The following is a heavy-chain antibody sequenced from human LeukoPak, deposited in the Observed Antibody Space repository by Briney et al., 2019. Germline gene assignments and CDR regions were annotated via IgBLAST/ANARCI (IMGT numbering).Heavy chain of an antibody. CDR2: IYSGGST. CDR3: ASDSSSWSYYYGMDV. Sequence: PGGSLRPSCAASGFTVSSNYMSWVRQAPGKGLEWVSVIYSGGSTYYADSVKGRFTISRDNSKNTLYLQMNSLRAEDTAVYYCASDSSSWSYYYGMDVWGQGTTVTVSS. CDR1: GFTVSSNY. J-gene: IGHJ6*02. V-gene: IGHV3-66*01. D-gene: IGHD6-13*01.